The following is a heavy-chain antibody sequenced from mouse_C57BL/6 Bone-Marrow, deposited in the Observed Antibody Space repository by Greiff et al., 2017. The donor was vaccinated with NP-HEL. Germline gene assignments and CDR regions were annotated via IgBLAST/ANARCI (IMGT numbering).Heavy chain of an antibody. CDR3: ARLYDGYYHYYYAMDY. V-gene: IGHV1-64*01. D-gene: IGHD2-3*01. CDR2: IHPNSGST. Sequence: QVQLQQPGAELVKPGASVKLSCKASGYTFTSYWMHWVKQRPGQGLEWIGMIHPNSGSTNYNEKFKSKATLTVDKSSSTAYMQLSSLTSEDSAVYYCARLYDGYYHYYYAMDYWGQGTSVAVSS. CDR1: GYTFTSYW. J-gene: IGHJ4*01.